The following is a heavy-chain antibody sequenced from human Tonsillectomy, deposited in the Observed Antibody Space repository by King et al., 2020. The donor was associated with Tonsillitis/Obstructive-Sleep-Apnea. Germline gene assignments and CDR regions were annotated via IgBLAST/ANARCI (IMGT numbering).Heavy chain of an antibody. CDR3: ARMDAYNWFDP. V-gene: IGHV4-61*01. J-gene: IGHJ5*02. D-gene: IGHD1-14*01. Sequence: QLQESGPGLVKPSETLSLTCTVSGGSVRSDSYYWSWIRQPPGKGLEWIGYIYYSGSTSYHPSLKSRVTLSVDTSKHQFSLKLSSVTAADTAVYYCARMDAYNWFDPWGRGTLVTVSS. CDR2: IYYSGST. CDR1: GGSVRSDSYY.